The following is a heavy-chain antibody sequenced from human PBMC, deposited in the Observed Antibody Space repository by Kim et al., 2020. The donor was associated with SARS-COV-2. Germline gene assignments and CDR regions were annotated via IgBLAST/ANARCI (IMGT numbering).Heavy chain of an antibody. CDR1: GGSISSYY. Sequence: SETLSLTCTVSGGSISSYYWSWIRQPPGKGLEWIGYIYYSGSTNYNPSLKSRVTISVDTSKNQFSLKLSSVTAADTAVYYCARGDRNYYYYGMDVWGQGTTVTVSS. D-gene: IGHD3-16*02. V-gene: IGHV4-59*01. CDR2: IYYSGST. J-gene: IGHJ6*02. CDR3: ARGDRNYYYYGMDV.